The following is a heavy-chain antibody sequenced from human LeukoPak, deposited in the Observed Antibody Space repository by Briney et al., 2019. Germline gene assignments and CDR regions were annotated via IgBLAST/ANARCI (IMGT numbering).Heavy chain of an antibody. J-gene: IGHJ4*02. CDR3: AKVSGYYYDSGNYYIDY. CDR1: GFTFSSYA. CDR2: ITGSGSGT. V-gene: IGHV3-23*05. D-gene: IGHD3-10*01. Sequence: GSLRLSCAASGFTFSSYAMSWVRQAPGRGLEWVSGITGSGSGTDYTDSVKGRFTISRDNSKNTLYLHMNSLRAEDTAVYYCAKVSGYYYDSGNYYIDYWGQGTLVTVSS.